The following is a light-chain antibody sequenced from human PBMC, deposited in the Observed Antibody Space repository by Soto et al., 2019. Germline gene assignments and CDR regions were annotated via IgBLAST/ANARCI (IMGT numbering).Light chain of an antibody. CDR1: QSVGTN. J-gene: IGKJ4*01. CDR3: QQYNDWPLT. CDR2: DVS. Sequence: EVVMTQSPATLSVSPGERATLSCRASQSVGTNLAWYQQKPGQGPRLLICDVSTRATGVPTRFSGSGSGTEFSLTISSLQSEDFAVYYCQQYNDWPLTLGGGTKVDIK. V-gene: IGKV3D-15*01.